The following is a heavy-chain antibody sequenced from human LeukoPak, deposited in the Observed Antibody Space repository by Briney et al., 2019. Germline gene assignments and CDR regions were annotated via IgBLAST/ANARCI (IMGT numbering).Heavy chain of an antibody. V-gene: IGHV3-15*01. CDR3: TTNSGSYSRYRDY. J-gene: IGHJ4*02. D-gene: IGHD1-26*01. CDR2: IKSKTDGGTT. CDR1: GFTFSNAW. Sequence: GGSLRLSCAASGFTFSNAWMSWVRQAPGKGLEWVGRIKSKTDGGTTDYAAPVKGGFTISRDDSKNTLYLQMNSLKTEDTAVYYCTTNSGSYSRYRDYWGQGTLVTVSS.